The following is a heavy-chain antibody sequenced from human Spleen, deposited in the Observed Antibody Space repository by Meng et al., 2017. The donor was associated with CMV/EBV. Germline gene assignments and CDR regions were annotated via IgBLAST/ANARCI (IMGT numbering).Heavy chain of an antibody. CDR3: ARDTPYYDTLIGHYYYFDY. V-gene: IGHV3-48*03. J-gene: IGHJ4*02. Sequence: GGSLRLSCAASGFTFSTYEMNWVRQAPGKGLEWVSYISSSGSTIYYADSVKGRFTISRDNAKNSLHLQMNSLRAEDTAIYYCARDTPYYDTLIGHYYYFDYWGQGTLVTVSS. CDR1: GFTFSTYE. CDR2: ISSSGSTI. D-gene: IGHD3-9*01.